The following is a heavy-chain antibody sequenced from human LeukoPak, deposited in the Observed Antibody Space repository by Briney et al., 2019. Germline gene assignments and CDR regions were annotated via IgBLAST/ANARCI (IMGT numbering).Heavy chain of an antibody. Sequence: EASVKVSCKASGYTFTGYYMHWVRQAPGQGLEWMGWINPNSGGTNYAQKFQGRVTMTRDTSITTAYMELSRLRSDDTAVYYCARGRGGDSSGPCGDYWGQGTLVTVSS. CDR1: GYTFTGYY. D-gene: IGHD3-22*01. CDR3: ARGRGGDSSGPCGDY. J-gene: IGHJ4*02. V-gene: IGHV1-2*02. CDR2: INPNSGGT.